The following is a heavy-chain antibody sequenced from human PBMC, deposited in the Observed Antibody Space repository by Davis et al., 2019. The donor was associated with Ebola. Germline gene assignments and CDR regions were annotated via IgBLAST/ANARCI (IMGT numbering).Heavy chain of an antibody. Sequence: SQTLSLTCAVYGGSFSGYYWSWIRQPPGKGLEWIGEINHSGSTNYNPSLKSRVTISVDTSKNQFSLKLSSVTAADTAVYYCARGGWCAPYYYYYYGMDVWGQGTTVTVSS. V-gene: IGHV4-34*01. J-gene: IGHJ6*02. CDR1: GGSFSGYY. CDR3: ARGGWCAPYYYYYYGMDV. CDR2: INHSGST. D-gene: IGHD6-19*01.